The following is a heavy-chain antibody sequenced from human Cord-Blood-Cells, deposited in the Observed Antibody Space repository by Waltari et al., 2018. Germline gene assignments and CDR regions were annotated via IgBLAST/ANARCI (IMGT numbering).Heavy chain of an antibody. D-gene: IGHD1-26*01. CDR2: MNPNSGNT. CDR3: ARGRVVGRWDLFSY. Sequence: QVQLVQSGAEVKKPGASVKVSCKASGYTFTIYDITWVRPATGQGPEWMGWMNPNSGNTGYAQKFQGRVTMTRNTSISTAYMELSSLRSEDTAVYYCARGRVVGRWDLFSYWGQGTLVTVSS. J-gene: IGHJ4*02. CDR1: GYTFTIYD. V-gene: IGHV1-8*01.